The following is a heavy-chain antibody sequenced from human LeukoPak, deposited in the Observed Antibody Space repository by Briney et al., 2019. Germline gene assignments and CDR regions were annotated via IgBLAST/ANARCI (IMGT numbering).Heavy chain of an antibody. D-gene: IGHD3-9*01. CDR3: ARGYDIPTFAFDN. J-gene: IGHJ3*02. Sequence: GGSLRLSCAASGFTFSSYSMNWVRQAPGKGLEWVSSISSSSSYIYYADSVKGRFTISRDNAKNSLYLQMNSLRAEDTAVYYCARGYDIPTFAFDNWGQGTMVTVSS. CDR1: GFTFSSYS. CDR2: ISSSSSYI. V-gene: IGHV3-21*01.